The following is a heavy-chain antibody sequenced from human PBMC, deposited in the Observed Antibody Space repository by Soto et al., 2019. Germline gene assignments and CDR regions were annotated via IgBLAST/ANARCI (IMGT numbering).Heavy chain of an antibody. V-gene: IGHV4-39*01. CDR3: ARQGLNSGYDSVTATNFDY. CDR2: IYSSGST. J-gene: IGHJ4*02. CDR1: GGSISSNRYY. Sequence: QLQLQESGPGLVKPSETLALTCTVSGGSISSNRYYWGWIRQPPGKGLEWIGSIYSSGSTYYNPSLKSRVTISVDTSKRQFSLKLSSVTAADTAVYYCARQGLNSGYDSVTATNFDYWGQGTLVTVSS. D-gene: IGHD5-12*01.